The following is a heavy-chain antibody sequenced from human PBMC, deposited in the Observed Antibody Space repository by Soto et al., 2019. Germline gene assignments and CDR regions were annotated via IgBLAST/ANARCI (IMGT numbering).Heavy chain of an antibody. J-gene: IGHJ4*02. CDR1: GFTFSSYW. CDR2: INSDGSST. CDR3: ARRDYPFDY. V-gene: IGHV3-74*01. D-gene: IGHD4-17*01. Sequence: GGSLRLSCAASGFTFSSYWMHWVRQAPGKGLVWVSRINSDGSSTTYADSVKGRFTISRDNAENTLFLQTNSLRAEDTAVYYCARRDYPFDYWGQGTLVTVSS.